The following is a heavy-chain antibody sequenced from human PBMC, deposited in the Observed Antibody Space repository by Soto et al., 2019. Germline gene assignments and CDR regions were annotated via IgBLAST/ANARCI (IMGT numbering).Heavy chain of an antibody. D-gene: IGHD3-10*01. V-gene: IGHV4-30-2*01. CDR1: GGSISSGGYS. J-gene: IGHJ6*04. Sequence: SETLSLTFAVSGGSISSGGYSWSWIRQPPGKGLEWIGYIYHSGSTYYNPSLKSRVTISVDRSKNQFSLKLSSVTAADTAVYYCAREYGSGSYGMDVWGKGTTVTVSS. CDR2: IYHSGST. CDR3: AREYGSGSYGMDV.